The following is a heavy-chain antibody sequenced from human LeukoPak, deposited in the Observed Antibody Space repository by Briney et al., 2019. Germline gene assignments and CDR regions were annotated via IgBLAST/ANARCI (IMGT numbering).Heavy chain of an antibody. V-gene: IGHV1-8*01. D-gene: IGHD2-2*01. J-gene: IGHJ5*02. Sequence: ASVKGSCKASGYTFTSYDINWVRQAPGQGLEWMGWMNPNSGNTGYAQKFQGRVTMTRNTSISTAYMELSSLRSEDTAVYYCARGRVVPAASYWFDPWGQGTLVTVSS. CDR2: MNPNSGNT. CDR3: ARGRVVPAASYWFDP. CDR1: GYTFTSYD.